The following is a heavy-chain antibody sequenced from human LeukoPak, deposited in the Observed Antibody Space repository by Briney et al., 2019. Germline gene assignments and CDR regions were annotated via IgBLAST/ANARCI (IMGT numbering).Heavy chain of an antibody. D-gene: IGHD6-19*01. V-gene: IGHV3-23*01. CDR3: AQGYSSGWYPN. CDR2: IDVSGDTE. CDR1: GFTITNYG. J-gene: IGHJ4*02. Sequence: GGSLRLSCALSGFTITNYGMSWVRQAPGKGLEWVSAIDVSGDTEYYADSVKGRFIISRDNSRNTLYLQINSLRGEDTALYYCAQGYSSGWYPNWGQGTLVTVSS.